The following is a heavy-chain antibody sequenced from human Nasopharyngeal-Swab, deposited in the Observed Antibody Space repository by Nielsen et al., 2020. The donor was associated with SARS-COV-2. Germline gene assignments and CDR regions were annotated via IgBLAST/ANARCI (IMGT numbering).Heavy chain of an antibody. CDR1: GFSIAYRF. J-gene: IGHJ6*02. Sequence: SVKVSCKASGFSIAYRFLHWMRQAPGQALEWMGWITPFNGNAKYAQKFQGRVSITRDGSRATASLELSSLRPDDTAMYFCASGQCINGVCNPTDGLDVWGQGTSVTVS. D-gene: IGHD2-8*01. V-gene: IGHV1-45*02. CDR3: ASGQCINGVCNPTDGLDV. CDR2: ITPFNGNA.